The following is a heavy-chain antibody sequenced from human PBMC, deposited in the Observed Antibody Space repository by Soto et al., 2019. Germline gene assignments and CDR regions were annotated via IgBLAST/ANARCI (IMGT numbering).Heavy chain of an antibody. CDR1: GGSVSSGSYY. V-gene: IGHV4-61*01. CDR2: IYYSGST. Sequence: QVQLQESGPGLVKPSETLSLTCTVSGGSVSSGSYYWRWIRQPPGKGLEWIGYIYYSGSTNYNPSLKSRVTISVATSKNQFSLKLSSVTAADTAVYYCARISGYSYGLPPYFDYWGQGTLVTVSS. D-gene: IGHD5-18*01. J-gene: IGHJ4*02. CDR3: ARISGYSYGLPPYFDY.